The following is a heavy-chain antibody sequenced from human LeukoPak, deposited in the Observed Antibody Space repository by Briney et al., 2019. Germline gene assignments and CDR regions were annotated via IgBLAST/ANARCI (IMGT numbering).Heavy chain of an antibody. CDR3: ARDHIAAAGTVDY. D-gene: IGHD6-13*01. CDR2: IFYDGRDT. CDR1: GFSFSTFG. J-gene: IGHJ4*02. V-gene: IGHV3-33*01. Sequence: GGSLRLSCAASGFSFSTFGFHWVRQAPGKGLEWVAIIFYDGRDTNYADSVMGRFTISRDNSKNTLYLQLNSLGAEDTAVYYCARDHIAAAGTVDYWGQGTLVTVSS.